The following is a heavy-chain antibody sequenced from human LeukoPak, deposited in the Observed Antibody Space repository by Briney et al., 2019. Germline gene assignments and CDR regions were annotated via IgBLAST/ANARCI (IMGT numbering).Heavy chain of an antibody. CDR1: GFTFSSYA. Sequence: NPGGSLRLSCAASGFTFSSYAMSWVRQAPGKGLEWVSDINGSGGSTYYADSVKGRFTISRDNSKNTLYLQMNSLRAEDTAVYYCAKAFSRPYYFDYWGQGTLVTVSS. D-gene: IGHD6-13*01. J-gene: IGHJ4*02. V-gene: IGHV3-23*01. CDR3: AKAFSRPYYFDY. CDR2: INGSGGST.